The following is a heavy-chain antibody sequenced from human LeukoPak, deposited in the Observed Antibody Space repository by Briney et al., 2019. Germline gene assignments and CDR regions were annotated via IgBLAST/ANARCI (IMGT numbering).Heavy chain of an antibody. D-gene: IGHD3-10*01. CDR3: ARDQAWFGELLFSHDAFDI. J-gene: IGHJ3*02. CDR1: GYTFTGYY. V-gene: IGHV1-2*02. CDR2: INSNSGGT. Sequence: GASVKVSCKASGYTFTGYYMHWVRQAPGQGLEWMGWINSNSGGTNYAQKFQGRYTMTRDTSISTAYMELSRLRSDDTAVYYCARDQAWFGELLFSHDAFDIWDQGTMATVTS.